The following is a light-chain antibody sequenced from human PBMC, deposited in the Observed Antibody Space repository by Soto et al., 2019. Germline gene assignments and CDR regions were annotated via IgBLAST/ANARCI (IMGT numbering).Light chain of an antibody. J-gene: IGLJ3*02. CDR1: SEHSHYA. V-gene: IGLV4-69*01. Sequence: QSVLTQSPSASASPGASVKLSCTLSSEHSHYAIAWHQQQPEKGPRYLMKVNSDGSHNRGDGIPDRFSGSSSGAERYLTISSLQPDDEADYYCQTWGTGIRVFGGGTKVTVL. CDR3: QTWGTGIRV. CDR2: VNSDGSH.